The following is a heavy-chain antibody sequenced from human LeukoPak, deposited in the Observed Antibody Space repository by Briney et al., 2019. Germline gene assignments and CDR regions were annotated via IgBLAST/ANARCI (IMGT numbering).Heavy chain of an antibody. D-gene: IGHD6-19*01. V-gene: IGHV3-30*18. Sequence: GGSLRLSCTASGFTFSSYGMHWVRQAPGKGLEWVAVISYDGSNKYYADSVKGRFTISRDNSKNTLYLQMNSLRAEDTAVYYCAKEIAVAGPTLDYWGQGTLVTVSS. CDR1: GFTFSSYG. CDR3: AKEIAVAGPTLDY. CDR2: ISYDGSNK. J-gene: IGHJ4*02.